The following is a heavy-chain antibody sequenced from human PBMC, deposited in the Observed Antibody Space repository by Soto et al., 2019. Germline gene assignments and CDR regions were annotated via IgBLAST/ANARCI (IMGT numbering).Heavy chain of an antibody. V-gene: IGHV3-9*01. Sequence: GGSLRLSCAASGFTFDDYAMHWVRQAPGKGLEWVSGISWNSGSIGYADSVKGRFTISRDNAKNSLYPQMNSLRAEDTALYYCAKGRSYYYYYGMDVWGQGTTVTVSS. D-gene: IGHD4-17*01. J-gene: IGHJ6*02. CDR2: ISWNSGSI. CDR3: AKGRSYYYYYGMDV. CDR1: GFTFDDYA.